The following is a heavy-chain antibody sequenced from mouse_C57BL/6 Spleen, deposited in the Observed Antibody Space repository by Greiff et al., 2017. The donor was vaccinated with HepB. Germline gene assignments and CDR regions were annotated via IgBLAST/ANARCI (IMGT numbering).Heavy chain of an antibody. CDR1: GYTFTSYW. CDR3: ARGYYGSSYDAY. J-gene: IGHJ3*01. Sequence: QVHVKQPGAELVRPGSSVKLSCKASGYTFTSYWMHWVKQRPIQGLEWIGNIDPSDSETHYNQKFKDKATLTVDKSSSTAYMQLSSLTSEDSAVYYCARGYYGSSYDAYWGQGTLVTVSA. CDR2: IDPSDSET. D-gene: IGHD1-1*01. V-gene: IGHV1-52*01.